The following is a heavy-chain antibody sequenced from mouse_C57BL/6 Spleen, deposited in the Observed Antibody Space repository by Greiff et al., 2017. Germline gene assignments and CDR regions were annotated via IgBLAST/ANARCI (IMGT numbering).Heavy chain of an antibody. J-gene: IGHJ4*01. Sequence: VKLQESGAELARPGASVKLSCKASGYTFTSYGISWVKQRTGPGLEWIGEIYPRSGNTYYNEKFKGKATLTADKSSSTAYMELRSRTSEDSAVDFCARVDYGNYDYAMDYWGQGTSVTVSS. D-gene: IGHD2-1*01. CDR3: ARVDYGNYDYAMDY. V-gene: IGHV1-81*01. CDR2: IYPRSGNT. CDR1: GYTFTSYG.